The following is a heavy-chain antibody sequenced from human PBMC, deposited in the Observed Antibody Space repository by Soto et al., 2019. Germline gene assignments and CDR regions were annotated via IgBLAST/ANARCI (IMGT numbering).Heavy chain of an antibody. CDR2: ITGSGTGT. CDR3: AKRLLAPSCGGVTCCSPCDY. V-gene: IGHV3-23*01. J-gene: IGHJ4*02. CDR1: GFTFSTYA. D-gene: IGHD2-21*01. Sequence: EVQLSDSGGGLVQPGGSLILSCTASGFTFSTYAMSWVRQSPGTGLEWVSTITGSGTGTYYADSVRGPFTISRDNSKHTLYLKMNSLRAEATAVYYCAKRLLAPSCGGVTCCSPCDYWGQGTLVSVSS.